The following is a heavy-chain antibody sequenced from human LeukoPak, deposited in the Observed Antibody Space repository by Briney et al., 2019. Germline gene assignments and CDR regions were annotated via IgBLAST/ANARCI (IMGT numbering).Heavy chain of an antibody. CDR1: GSSFTSYW. J-gene: IGHJ4*02. CDR2: IYPGDSDT. V-gene: IGHV5-51*01. D-gene: IGHD2-2*03. Sequence: GASLKISCKGSGSSFTSYWIGRVRQLPGKGLEWMGIIYPGDSDTRYSPSFQGQVTISADKSISTAYLQWSSLKASDTAMYYCARITGYCSSTSCSYYFDYWGQGTLVTVSS. CDR3: ARITGYCSSTSCSYYFDY.